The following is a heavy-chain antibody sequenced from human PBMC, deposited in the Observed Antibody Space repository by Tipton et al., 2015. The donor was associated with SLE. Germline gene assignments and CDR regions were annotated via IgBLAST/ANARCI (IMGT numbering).Heavy chain of an antibody. V-gene: IGHV3-33*06. Sequence: SLRLSCVASGFTFSNHGMHWVRQAPGKGLEWVASILYDGSNKFYADSVRGRFTISRDNPTNTLSLQMNSLRADDTAVYYCAKDVTSRISMVRGVTLYMDVWGKGTTVIVSS. D-gene: IGHD3-10*01. J-gene: IGHJ6*03. CDR3: AKDVTSRISMVRGVTLYMDV. CDR1: GFTFSNHG. CDR2: ILYDGSNK.